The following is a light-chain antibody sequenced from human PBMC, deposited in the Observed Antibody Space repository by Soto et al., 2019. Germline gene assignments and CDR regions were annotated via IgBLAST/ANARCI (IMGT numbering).Light chain of an antibody. V-gene: IGLV2-11*01. CDR2: DVS. Sequence: QSVLTQPRSVSGSPGQSVTISCTGTGSDVGGYNYVSWYQQHPGKAPKLMIYDVSKRPSGVPDRFSGSKSGNTASLTISGLQAEDEADYYCCSYAGSYTAYVFGTGTKVTVL. J-gene: IGLJ1*01. CDR3: CSYAGSYTAYV. CDR1: GSDVGGYNY.